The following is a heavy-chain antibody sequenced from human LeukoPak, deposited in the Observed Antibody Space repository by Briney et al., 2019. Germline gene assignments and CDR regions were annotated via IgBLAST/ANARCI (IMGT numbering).Heavy chain of an antibody. Sequence: GGSLRLSCAASGFTFSSYGMHWVRQAPGKGLEWVAVISYDGSNKYYADSVKGRFTISRDNSKNTLYLQMNSLRAEDTAVYYCARKALAAAVFDSWGQGTLVTVSS. CDR1: GFTFSSYG. J-gene: IGHJ4*02. V-gene: IGHV3-30*03. CDR2: ISYDGSNK. CDR3: ARKALAAAVFDS. D-gene: IGHD6-13*01.